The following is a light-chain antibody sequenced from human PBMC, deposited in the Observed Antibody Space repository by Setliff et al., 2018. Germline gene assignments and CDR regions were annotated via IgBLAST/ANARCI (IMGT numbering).Light chain of an antibody. CDR3: CSYAGSYTLV. V-gene: IGLV2-11*01. CDR2: DVS. CDR1: SSDVGGYNY. Sequence: LTQPRSVSGSPAQSVTISCTGTSSDVGGYNYVSWYQQHPGKAPKLMIYDVSKRPSGVPDRFSGSKSGNTASLTISGLQAEDEADYYCCSYAGSYTLVFGGGTKVTVL. J-gene: IGLJ3*02.